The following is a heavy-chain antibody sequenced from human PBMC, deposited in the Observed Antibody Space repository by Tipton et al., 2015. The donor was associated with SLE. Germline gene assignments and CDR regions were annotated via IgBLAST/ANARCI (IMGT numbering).Heavy chain of an antibody. CDR2: IYYSGST. D-gene: IGHD4-17*01. Sequence: TLSLTCTVSGGSISSYYWSWIRQPPGKGLEWIGYIYYSGSTNYNPSLKSRVTISVDTSKNQFSLKLSSVTAADTAVYYCARSDYGDDYWCFDLWGRGTLVTVSS. J-gene: IGHJ2*01. CDR1: GGSISSYY. CDR3: ARSDYGDDYWCFDL. V-gene: IGHV4-59*07.